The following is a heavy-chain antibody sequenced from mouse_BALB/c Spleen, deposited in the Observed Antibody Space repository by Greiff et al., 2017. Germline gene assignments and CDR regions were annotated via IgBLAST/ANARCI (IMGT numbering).Heavy chain of an antibody. V-gene: IGHV1-87*01. Sequence: VQLQQSGAELARPGASVKLSCKASGYTFTSYWMQWVKQRPGQGLEWIGAIYPGDGDTRYTQKFKGKATLTADKSSSTAYMQLSSLASEDSAVYYCARSDYGNYEYFDVWGAGTTVTVSS. D-gene: IGHD2-1*01. J-gene: IGHJ1*01. CDR3: ARSDYGNYEYFDV. CDR1: GYTFTSYW. CDR2: IYPGDGDT.